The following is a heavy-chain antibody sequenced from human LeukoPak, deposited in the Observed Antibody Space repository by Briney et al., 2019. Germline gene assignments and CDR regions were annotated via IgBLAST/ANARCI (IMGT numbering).Heavy chain of an antibody. Sequence: GGSLRLSCAASGFTFSTYWMSWVRQAPGKGLEWVANIKQDGSEKYYLDSVKGRFTISRDNAKNSLYLQMNSLRAEDTAMYYCARDSAGNDYWGQGTLVTVSS. CDR1: GFTFSTYW. J-gene: IGHJ4*02. CDR3: ARDSAGNDY. D-gene: IGHD6-13*01. V-gene: IGHV3-7*01. CDR2: IKQDGSEK.